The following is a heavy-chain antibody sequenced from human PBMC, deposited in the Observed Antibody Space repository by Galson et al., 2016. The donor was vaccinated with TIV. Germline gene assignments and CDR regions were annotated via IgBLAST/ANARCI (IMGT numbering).Heavy chain of an antibody. J-gene: IGHJ4*02. V-gene: IGHV4-39*01. CDR1: GASIMSSYYY. CDR2: IYYSGST. Sequence: TLSLTCTVSGASIMSSYYYWGWIRQPPGKGLEWIGSIYYSGSTYYKPSLKSRAAISVDTSKNQFSLKLTSVTAADTAVYYCAGLALPGTSDCWGQGTLATVSS. CDR3: AGLALPGTSDC. D-gene: IGHD6-19*01.